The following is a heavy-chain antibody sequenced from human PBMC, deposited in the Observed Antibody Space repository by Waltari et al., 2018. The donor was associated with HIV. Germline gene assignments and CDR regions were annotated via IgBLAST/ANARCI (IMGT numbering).Heavy chain of an antibody. CDR1: EFTFNNYW. V-gene: IGHV3-7*01. J-gene: IGHJ4*02. CDR2: RKQDESEK. CDR3: AREALYDSSGYYFDY. D-gene: IGHD3-22*01. Sequence: EVQLVESGGGLVQPGGSLRLSCAASEFTFNNYWMTWVRQAPGKGLEGVANRKQDESEKYYVDSVKGRFTISRDNAKNSLFLQMNSLRAEDTAVYYCAREALYDSSGYYFDYWGQGTLVTVSS.